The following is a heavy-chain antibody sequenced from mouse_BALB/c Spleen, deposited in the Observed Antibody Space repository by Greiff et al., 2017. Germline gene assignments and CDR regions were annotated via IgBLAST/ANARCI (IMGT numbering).Heavy chain of an antibody. V-gene: IGHV3-6*02. J-gene: IGHJ3*01. Sequence: EVHLVESGPGLVKPSQSLSLTCSVTGYSITSGYYWNWIRQFPGNKLEWMGYISYDGSNNYNPSLKNRISITRDTSKNQFFLKLNSVTTEDTATYYCARGTTATLAYWGQGTLVTVSA. CDR2: ISYDGSN. D-gene: IGHD1-2*01. CDR3: ARGTTATLAY. CDR1: GYSITSGYY.